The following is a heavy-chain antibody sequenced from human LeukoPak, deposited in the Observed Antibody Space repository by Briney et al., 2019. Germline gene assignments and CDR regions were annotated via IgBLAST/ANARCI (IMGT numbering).Heavy chain of an antibody. D-gene: IGHD2-2*01. CDR3: AKDFRSSVTSEDY. V-gene: IGHV3-30*18. J-gene: IGHJ4*02. CDR1: GFTFSSYG. Sequence: PGGSLRLSCAASGFTFSSYGMHWVRQAPGKGLEWVAVISYDGSNKYYADSVKGRFTISRDNSKNTLYLQMNSLRAEDTAVYYCAKDFRSSVTSEDYWGQGTLVTVSS. CDR2: ISYDGSNK.